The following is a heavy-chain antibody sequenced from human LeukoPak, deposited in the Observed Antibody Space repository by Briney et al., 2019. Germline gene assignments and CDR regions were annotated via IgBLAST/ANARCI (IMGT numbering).Heavy chain of an antibody. V-gene: IGHV3-7*01. CDR3: ARDSSGYQ. CDR1: GFTFSTYW. CDR2: IKEDGSEK. D-gene: IGHD3-22*01. J-gene: IGHJ4*02. Sequence: GGSLRLSCAASGFTFSTYWMSWFRQAPGKGLEWVANIKEDGSEKYYGDSVTGRFTISRDNTKNSLYLEMISLRVEDTAVYYCARDSSGYQWGQGTLVTVSS.